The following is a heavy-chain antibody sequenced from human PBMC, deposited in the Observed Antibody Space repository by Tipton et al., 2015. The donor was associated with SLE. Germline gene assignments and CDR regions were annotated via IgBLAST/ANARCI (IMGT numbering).Heavy chain of an antibody. CDR2: IYSSGST. V-gene: IGHV4-59*07. D-gene: IGHD3-10*01. Sequence: TLSLTCTVSGGSISGYYWSWIRLPPGKGLEWIGYIYSSGSTDYNPSLNNRVTLSVDTSKHQFSLSLSSVTAADTAVFYCATYLMGGGGRGYWGQGALVTVSP. J-gene: IGHJ4*02. CDR1: GGSISGYY. CDR3: ATYLMGGGGRGY.